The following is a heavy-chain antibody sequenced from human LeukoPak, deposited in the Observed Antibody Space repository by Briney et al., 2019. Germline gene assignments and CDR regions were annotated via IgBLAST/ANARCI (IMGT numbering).Heavy chain of an antibody. J-gene: IGHJ4*02. CDR3: AKEYSSGWSLQYYFDY. V-gene: IGHV3-9*01. CDR1: GFTFDDYA. Sequence: GRSLRLSCAASGFTFDDYAMHWVRQAPGKGLEWVSGISWNSGSIGYADSVKGRFTISRDNAKNSLYLQMNSQRAEDTAVYYCAKEYSSGWSLQYYFDYWGQGTLVTVSS. CDR2: ISWNSGSI. D-gene: IGHD6-19*01.